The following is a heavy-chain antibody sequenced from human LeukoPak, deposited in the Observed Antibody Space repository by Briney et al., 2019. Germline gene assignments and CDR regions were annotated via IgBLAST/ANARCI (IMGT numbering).Heavy chain of an antibody. CDR1: GFTFSSYE. J-gene: IGHJ3*02. V-gene: IGHV3-48*03. CDR2: ISSSGSTI. Sequence: GGSLRLSCAASGFTFSSYEMNWVRQAPGKGLEWVSYISSSGSTIYYADSVKGRFTISRDNAKNSLYLQMNSLRAEDTAVYYCARDDHPPWVPAAAYGNDVFDIWGQGTMVTVSS. CDR3: ARDDHPPWVPAAAYGNDVFDI. D-gene: IGHD2-2*01.